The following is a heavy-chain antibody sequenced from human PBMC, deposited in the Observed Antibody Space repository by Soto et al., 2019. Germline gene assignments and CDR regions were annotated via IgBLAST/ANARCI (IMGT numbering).Heavy chain of an antibody. V-gene: IGHV3-15*07. CDR3: TTDSYSTIIIVRFDY. J-gene: IGHJ4*01. CDR1: GVTFSNAW. CDR2: IKSKTDGGTT. D-gene: IGHD3-22*01. Sequence: GGSPRLSCAASGVTFSNAWINWVRQAPGKGLEWVGRIKSKTDGGTTDYAEPVKGRFAISRDDSNNMVYLQMNSLKIEDTAVYYCTTDSYSTIIIVRFDYWGHGTLVTVSS.